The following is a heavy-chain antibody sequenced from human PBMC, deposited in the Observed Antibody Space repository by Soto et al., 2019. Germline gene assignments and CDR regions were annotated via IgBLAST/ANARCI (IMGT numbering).Heavy chain of an antibody. V-gene: IGHV6-1*01. CDR2: TYYRSKWYN. CDR3: VREVSAGFGN. J-gene: IGHJ4*02. D-gene: IGHD6-13*01. Sequence: SQTLSLTCAISGDSVSSNSAAWDWIRQSPSRGLEWLGRTYYRSKWYNEYAISVRSRISINPDTSRNQVSLQLDSVTPEDTAVYYCVREVSAGFGNSGQGTLVTVSS. CDR1: GDSVSSNSAA.